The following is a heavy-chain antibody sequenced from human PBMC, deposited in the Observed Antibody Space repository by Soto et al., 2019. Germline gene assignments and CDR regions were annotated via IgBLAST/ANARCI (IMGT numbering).Heavy chain of an antibody. V-gene: IGHV3-30-3*01. Sequence: GVSLRDSCPASGFTFSHCAMYWVRQAPGKGLEWVTVISYDGSHKYYADSVKGRCTISRDNSQNTLYLEMNNLRAEDSSVSFCARHYSHQLLMDVFGQGSTVIGSS. CDR3: ARHYSHQLLMDV. CDR1: GFTFSHCA. CDR2: ISYDGSHK. D-gene: IGHD2-2*01. J-gene: IGHJ6*02.